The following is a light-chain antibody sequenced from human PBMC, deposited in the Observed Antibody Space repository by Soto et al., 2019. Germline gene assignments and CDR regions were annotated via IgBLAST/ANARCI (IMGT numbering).Light chain of an antibody. CDR2: KAS. CDR1: HTISCW. V-gene: IGKV1-5*03. J-gene: IGKJ4*01. CDR3: QQYNSYPLT. Sequence: DTQMTQSPSTLSASVGDRVTITCRARHTISCWVAGYQQKAGKVPSLLIYKASALERGVPSRFSGSATGPEFTLTFISLQPDYFATYYFQQYNSYPLTCGGGTKVEIK.